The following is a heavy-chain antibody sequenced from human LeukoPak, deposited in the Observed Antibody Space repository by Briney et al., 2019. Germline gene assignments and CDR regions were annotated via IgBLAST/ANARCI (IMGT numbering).Heavy chain of an antibody. J-gene: IGHJ4*02. CDR1: GFTFSVYG. Sequence: GGSLRLSCAASGFTFSVYGMHWVRQAPGKGLEWVAVIWNDGSNKYYADSVKGRFTISRDNSKNTLYLQMNSLRAEDTAVYSCARASGPFDYWGQGTLVTASS. V-gene: IGHV3-33*01. D-gene: IGHD3-10*01. CDR2: IWNDGSNK. CDR3: ARASGPFDY.